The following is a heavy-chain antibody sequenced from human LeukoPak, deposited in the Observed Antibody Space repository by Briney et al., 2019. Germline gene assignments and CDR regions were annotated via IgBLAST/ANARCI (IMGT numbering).Heavy chain of an antibody. CDR2: INPGNENT. J-gene: IGHJ4*02. CDR3: ARGDDILTGYTSMYYFDS. D-gene: IGHD3-9*01. V-gene: IGHV1-46*01. CDR1: GYSFTSYY. Sequence: ASVKVSCKASGYSFTSYYLHWVRQAPGRGLEWMGTINPGNENTTYAQNFQGRVTMTRDKSTSTVQMELFCLRYEDTAVYYCARGDDILTGYTSMYYFDSWGQGTPVTVSS.